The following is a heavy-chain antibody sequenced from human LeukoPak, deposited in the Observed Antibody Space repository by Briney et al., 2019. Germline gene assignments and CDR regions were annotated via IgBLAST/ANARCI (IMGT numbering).Heavy chain of an antibody. V-gene: IGHV3-74*01. CDR3: ARDGTYDFWSGSPHNWFDP. J-gene: IGHJ5*02. D-gene: IGHD3-3*01. CDR2: INSDGSST. CDR1: GFTFSSYW. Sequence: PGGSPRLSCAASGFTFSSYWMHWVRQAPGKGLVWVSRINSDGSSTSYADSVKGRFTISRDNAKNTLYLQMNSLRAEDTAVYYCARDGTYDFWSGSPHNWFDPWGQGTLVTVSS.